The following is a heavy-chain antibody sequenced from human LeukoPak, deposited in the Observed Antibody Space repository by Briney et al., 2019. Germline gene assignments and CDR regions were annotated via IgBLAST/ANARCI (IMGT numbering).Heavy chain of an antibody. J-gene: IGHJ3*02. Sequence: SETLSLTCTVSGGSISSYYWSWIRQPPGKGLEWIGYIYYSGSTNYNPSLKSRVTISVDTSKNQFSLKLSSVTAADTAVYYCARGLYYYDSSGYYYEAFDIWGQGTMVAVSS. CDR1: GGSISSYY. V-gene: IGHV4-59*01. CDR2: IYYSGST. CDR3: ARGLYYYDSSGYYYEAFDI. D-gene: IGHD3-22*01.